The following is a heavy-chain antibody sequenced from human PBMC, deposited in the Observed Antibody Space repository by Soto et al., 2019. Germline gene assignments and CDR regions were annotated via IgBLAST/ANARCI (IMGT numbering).Heavy chain of an antibody. CDR3: ARRGYSSSRVMDV. CDR1: GYTFTNYG. Sequence: QVQVVQSGGEVKKPGASVKVSCKAAGYTFTNYGITWVRQAPGQGLEWMGWISADNGDTSYAQKFQGRVTMTRDTSRSTADMELRSLRSDGTAVYFWARRGYSSSRVMDVWGQGTTVTVSS. CDR2: ISADNGDT. V-gene: IGHV1-18*01. J-gene: IGHJ6*02. D-gene: IGHD2-2*01.